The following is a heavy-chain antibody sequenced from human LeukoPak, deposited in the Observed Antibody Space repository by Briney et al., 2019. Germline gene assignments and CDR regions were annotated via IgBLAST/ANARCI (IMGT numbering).Heavy chain of an antibody. J-gene: IGHJ3*02. Sequence: PGGSLRLSCAASGFTFSSYEMNWVRQAPGKGLEWVSKISSSGSSIDYADSVKVRFTISRDNAKNSLYLQMNSLRAEDTAVYYCARRFDIWGRGTMVTVSS. CDR2: ISSSGSSI. CDR1: GFTFSSYE. V-gene: IGHV3-48*03. CDR3: ARRFDI.